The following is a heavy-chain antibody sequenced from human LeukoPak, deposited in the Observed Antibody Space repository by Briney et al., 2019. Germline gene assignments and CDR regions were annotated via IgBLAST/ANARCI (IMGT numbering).Heavy chain of an antibody. CDR1: GGSISSGSYY. CDR2: IYTSGST. V-gene: IGHV4-61*02. Sequence: SETLSLTCTVSGGSISSGSYYWSWIRQPAGKGLEWIGRIYTSGSTNYNPSLKSRVTISVDTSKNQFSLKLSSVTAADTAVYYCARDREGSGRYYLDYWGQGTLVTVSS. D-gene: IGHD3-10*01. J-gene: IGHJ4*02. CDR3: ARDREGSGRYYLDY.